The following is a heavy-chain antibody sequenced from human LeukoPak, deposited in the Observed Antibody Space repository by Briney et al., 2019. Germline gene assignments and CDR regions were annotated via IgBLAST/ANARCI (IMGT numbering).Heavy chain of an antibody. Sequence: GGSLRLSCAASGFTFSSYGMHWVRQAPGKGLEWVANIKQDGSEKYYVDSVKGRFTISRDNAKNSLYLQMNSLRAEDTAVYYCARDRSVWIFWGQGTLVTVSS. J-gene: IGHJ4*02. CDR3: ARDRSVWIF. D-gene: IGHD3-3*01. CDR1: GFTFSSYG. V-gene: IGHV3-7*01. CDR2: IKQDGSEK.